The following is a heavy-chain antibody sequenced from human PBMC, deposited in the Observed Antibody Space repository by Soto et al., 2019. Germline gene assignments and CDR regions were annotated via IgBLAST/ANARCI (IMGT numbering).Heavy chain of an antibody. D-gene: IGHD2-15*01. Sequence: EVQLVESGGGLVQRGGSLRLSCAASGFTFSSFSMNWGRQAPGRGLEWISYIGGGGRLISYADSVKGRFAISRDNAQNSLYLQMDSLRDEDTAVYYCARGLCWAFDCWGQGTLVTVSS. CDR2: IGGGGRLI. CDR3: ARGLCWAFDC. J-gene: IGHJ4*02. V-gene: IGHV3-48*02. CDR1: GFTFSSFS.